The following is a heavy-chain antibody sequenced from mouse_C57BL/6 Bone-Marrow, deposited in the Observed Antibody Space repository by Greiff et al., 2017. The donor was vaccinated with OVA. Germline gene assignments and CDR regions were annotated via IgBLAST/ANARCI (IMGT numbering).Heavy chain of an antibody. Sequence: EVQLQESGPGLVKPSQSLSLTCSVTGYSITSGYYWNWIRQFPGNKLEWMGYISYDGSNNYNPSLKNRISITRDTSKNQFFLKLNSVTTEDTATYYCAREGWYLDVWGTGTTVTVSS. J-gene: IGHJ1*03. CDR2: ISYDGSN. CDR3: AREGWYLDV. CDR1: GYSITSGYY. V-gene: IGHV3-6*01.